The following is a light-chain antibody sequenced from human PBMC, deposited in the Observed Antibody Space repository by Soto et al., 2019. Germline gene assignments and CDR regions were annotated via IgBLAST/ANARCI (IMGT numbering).Light chain of an antibody. V-gene: IGLV2-8*01. CDR1: SSDVGGYNY. CDR2: EVS. CDR3: SSYAGSNTVYV. J-gene: IGLJ1*01. Sequence: QPVLTQPPSASGSPGQSVTISCTGTSSDVGGYNYVSWYQQHPGKAPKLMIYEVSKRPSGVPDRFSGSKSGNTASLTVSGLQAEDEADYYCSSYAGSNTVYVFGTGTKVTVL.